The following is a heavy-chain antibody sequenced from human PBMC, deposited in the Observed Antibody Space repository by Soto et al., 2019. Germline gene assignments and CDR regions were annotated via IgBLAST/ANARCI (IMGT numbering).Heavy chain of an antibody. CDR2: INHSGSS. Sequence: ETLSLTCAVYGGSFSGYYWSWIRQSPGKGLEWIGEINHSGSSISNPSLKSRVTISVDTSKNQFSLKLRSVTAADTAAYYCARGISLIVEVHRDAPDKYYFDSWSQGTLVTVSS. V-gene: IGHV4-34*01. J-gene: IGHJ4*02. CDR3: ARGISLIVEVHRDAPDKYYFDS. CDR1: GGSFSGYY. D-gene: IGHD2-15*01.